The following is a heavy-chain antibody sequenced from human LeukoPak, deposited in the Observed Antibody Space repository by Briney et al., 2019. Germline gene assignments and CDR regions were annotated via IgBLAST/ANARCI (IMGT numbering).Heavy chain of an antibody. CDR1: GGTFSSYA. V-gene: IGHV1-69*05. D-gene: IGHD3-10*01. CDR2: IIPIFGTA. Sequence: GASVKVSCKASGGTFSSYAISWVRQAPGQGLEWMGGIIPIFGTANYAQKFQGRVTITTDESTSTAYMELSSLRSEDTAVYYCARGLWFGEHPLYYYYYMDVWGKGTTVTVSS. J-gene: IGHJ6*03. CDR3: ARGLWFGEHPLYYYYYMDV.